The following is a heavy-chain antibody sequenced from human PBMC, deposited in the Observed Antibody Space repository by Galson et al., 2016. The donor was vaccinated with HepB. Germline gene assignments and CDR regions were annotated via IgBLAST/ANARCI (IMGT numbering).Heavy chain of an antibody. J-gene: IGHJ6*02. V-gene: IGHV4-34*01. CDR2: INHSGST. Sequence: SETLSLTCAIYGGSFSGYYWSWIRQSPGKGLEWIGEINHSGSTNYNPSLKSRVTISVDTSKNQFSLKLSSVTAADTAVYYCARGGPHYYASGSYRGLDVWGQGTTVTVSS. D-gene: IGHD3-10*01. CDR3: ARGGPHYYASGSYRGLDV. CDR1: GGSFSGYY.